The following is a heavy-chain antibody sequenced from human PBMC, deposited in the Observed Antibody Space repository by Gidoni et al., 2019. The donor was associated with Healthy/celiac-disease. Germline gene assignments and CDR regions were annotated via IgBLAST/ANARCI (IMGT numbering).Heavy chain of an antibody. CDR1: GYTFTGYY. Sequence: QVQLVQSGAEVKKPGASVKVSCKDSGYTFTGYYMHWVRQAPGQGLEWMGWINPNSGGTNYAQKFQGRVTMTRDTSISTAYMELSRLRSDDTAVYYCARGDSITMIVVVTRHYGMDVWGQGTTVTVSS. CDR2: INPNSGGT. J-gene: IGHJ6*02. CDR3: ARGDSITMIVVVTRHYGMDV. V-gene: IGHV1-2*02. D-gene: IGHD3-22*01.